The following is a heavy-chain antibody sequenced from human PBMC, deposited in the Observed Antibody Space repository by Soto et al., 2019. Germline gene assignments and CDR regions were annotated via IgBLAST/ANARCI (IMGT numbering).Heavy chain of an antibody. D-gene: IGHD3-22*01. V-gene: IGHV3-11*01. CDR1: GFTFSDYH. J-gene: IGHJ6*02. Sequence: QVQLVESGGGLVKPGGSLRLSCAASGFTFSDYHMSWIRQAPGKGLEWVSYMSSSGYTIYYVDSVKGRFTMSRDHAKNSLYLQMNSLRVDDTAFYYCARGDYYDRSGGLDVWGQGTTVTVSS. CDR2: MSSSGYTI. CDR3: ARGDYYDRSGGLDV.